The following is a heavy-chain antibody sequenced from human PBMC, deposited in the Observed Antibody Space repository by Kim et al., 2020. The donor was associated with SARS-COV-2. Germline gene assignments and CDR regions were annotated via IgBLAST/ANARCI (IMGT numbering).Heavy chain of an antibody. CDR1: GGSISSSSYY. CDR3: ARLYYNGWTFDY. D-gene: IGHD3-10*01. Sequence: SETLSLTCTVSGGSISSSSYYWGWIRQPPGKGLEWIGSIYYSGSTYYNPSLKSRVTISVDTSKNQFSLKLSSVTAADTAVYYCARLYYNGWTFDYWGQGTLVTVSS. V-gene: IGHV4-39*01. J-gene: IGHJ4*02. CDR2: IYYSGST.